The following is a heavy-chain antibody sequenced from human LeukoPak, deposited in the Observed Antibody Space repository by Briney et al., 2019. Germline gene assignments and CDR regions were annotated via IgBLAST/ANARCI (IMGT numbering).Heavy chain of an antibody. CDR3: ASFLVVVPAAVGWFDP. D-gene: IGHD2-2*01. CDR1: GFTFSSYE. Sequence: GGSLRLSCAASGFTFSSYEMNWVRQAPGKGLEWVSYISSSGSTIYYADSVKGRFTISRDNAKNSLYLQMNSLRAEDTAVYYCASFLVVVPAAVGWFDPWGQGTLVTVSS. J-gene: IGHJ5*02. V-gene: IGHV3-48*03. CDR2: ISSSGSTI.